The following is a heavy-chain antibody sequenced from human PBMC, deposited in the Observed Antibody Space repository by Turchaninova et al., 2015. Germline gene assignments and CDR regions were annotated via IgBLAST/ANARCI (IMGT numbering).Heavy chain of an antibody. Sequence: QVQLVQSGVEVKKPGASVTVSCKASGYTFTSYGISWRRQAPGQGLEGMGWINCNTGGTNDAQDFQDRVTMTTDTSTGTAYMELRGLRSDDTAVYYCARDRTMGAPHFDYWGQGTLVTVSS. CDR2: INCNTGGT. D-gene: IGHD1-26*01. J-gene: IGHJ4*01. V-gene: IGHV1-18*04. CDR3: ARDRTMGAPHFDY. CDR1: GYTFTSYG.